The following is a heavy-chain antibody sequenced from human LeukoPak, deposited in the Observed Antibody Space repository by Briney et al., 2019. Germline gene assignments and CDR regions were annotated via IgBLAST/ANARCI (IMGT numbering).Heavy chain of an antibody. V-gene: IGHV4-39*07. CDR1: GGSISSSSYY. Sequence: SETLSLTCTVSGGSISSSSYYWGWIRQPPGKGLEWIGSIYYSGSTYYNPSLKSRVTISVDTSKNQFSLKLSSVTAADTAVYYCARDWDLESGMDVWGQGTTVTVSS. CDR2: IYYSGST. J-gene: IGHJ6*02. D-gene: IGHD1-26*01. CDR3: ARDWDLESGMDV.